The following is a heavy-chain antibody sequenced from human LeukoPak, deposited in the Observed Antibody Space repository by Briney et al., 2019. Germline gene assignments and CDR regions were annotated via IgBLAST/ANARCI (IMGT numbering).Heavy chain of an antibody. CDR1: GFTFSDYY. V-gene: IGHV3-11*04. CDR3: AREFRSGITMVRGVTPHDY. D-gene: IGHD3-10*01. J-gene: IGHJ4*02. Sequence: PGGSLRLSCAASGFTFSDYYMSWIRQAPGEGLEWVSYISSSSSTIYYADSVKGRFTISRDNAKNSLYLQMNSLRAEDTAVYYCAREFRSGITMVRGVTPHDYWGQGTLVTVSS. CDR2: ISSSSSTI.